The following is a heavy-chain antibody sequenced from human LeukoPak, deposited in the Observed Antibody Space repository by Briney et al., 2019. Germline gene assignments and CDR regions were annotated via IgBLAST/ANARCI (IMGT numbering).Heavy chain of an antibody. CDR3: ARTTNYFDY. CDR2: IYHSGST. CDR1: GYSISSGYY. J-gene: IGHJ4*02. V-gene: IGHV4-38-2*01. Sequence: SETLSLTCAVSGYSISSGYYWGWIRQPPGKGLEWIGSIYHSGSTYYNPSLKSRVTISVDTSKNQFSLKLSPVTAADTAVYYCARTTNYFDYWGQGTLVTVSS. D-gene: IGHD1-1*01.